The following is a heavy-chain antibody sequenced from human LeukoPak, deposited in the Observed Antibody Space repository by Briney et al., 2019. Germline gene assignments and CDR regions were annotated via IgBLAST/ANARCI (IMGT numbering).Heavy chain of an antibody. CDR2: IIPMSETR. Sequence: SVKVSCKASGGTFSINAITWVRQAPRQGLEWMGGIIPMSETRKYTQKFQGRVTIATDESTNTAYMELSSLRSEDTAVYYCARDKNSGECVSNSCYGVWPLDIWGQGTMVTVSS. D-gene: IGHD2-2*01. V-gene: IGHV1-69*05. CDR1: GGTFSINA. J-gene: IGHJ3*02. CDR3: ARDKNSGECVSNSCYGVWPLDI.